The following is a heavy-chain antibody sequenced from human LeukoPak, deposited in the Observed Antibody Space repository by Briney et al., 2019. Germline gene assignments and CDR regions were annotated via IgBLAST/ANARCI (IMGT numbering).Heavy chain of an antibody. CDR2: MYYRVAT. V-gene: IGHV4-39*01. D-gene: IGHD3-10*01. J-gene: IGHJ6*02. CDR1: GGSICRSSHY. CDR3: ARHRITMVRGVKTYGMDV. Sequence: PSETLSLSCTVPGGSICRSSHYSGWVRHPGGKGLGWLVSMYYRVATYSHPSLQSRFTISVDTPKNQFSLKLSSVDAADTAVYYCARHRITMVRGVKTYGMDVWGQGTTVTVSS.